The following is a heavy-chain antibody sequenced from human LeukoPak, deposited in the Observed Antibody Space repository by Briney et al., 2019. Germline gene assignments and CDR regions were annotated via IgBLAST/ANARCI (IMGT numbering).Heavy chain of an antibody. CDR2: ISSSSSAI. CDR1: GFTFSSYS. CDR3: ARGPRYDSSGYYLDY. Sequence: GGSLRLSCAASGFTFSSYSMNWVRQAPGKGLEWVSYISSSSSAIYYADSLKGRFTISRDNAKNSLYLQMSSLRAEDTAVYYCARGPRYDSSGYYLDYWGQGTLVTVSS. V-gene: IGHV3-48*01. D-gene: IGHD3-22*01. J-gene: IGHJ4*02.